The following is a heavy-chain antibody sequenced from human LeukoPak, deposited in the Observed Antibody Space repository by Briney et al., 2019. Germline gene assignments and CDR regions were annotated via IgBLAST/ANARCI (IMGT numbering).Heavy chain of an antibody. CDR1: GGPFSGYY. D-gene: IGHD5-12*01. V-gene: IGHV4-34*01. CDR3: ARGASGYDPFDY. J-gene: IGHJ4*02. Sequence: SETLSLTCAVYGGPFSGYYWSWIRQPPGKGLEWIGEINHSGSTNYNPSLKSRVTISVDTSKNQFSLKLRSVTAADTAVYYCARGASGYDPFDYWGQGTLVTVSS. CDR2: INHSGST.